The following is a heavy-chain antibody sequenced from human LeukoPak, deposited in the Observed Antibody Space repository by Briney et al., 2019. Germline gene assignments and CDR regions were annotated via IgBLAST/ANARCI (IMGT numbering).Heavy chain of an antibody. J-gene: IGHJ1*01. CDR2: INHNGNVN. V-gene: IGHV3-7*01. Sequence: GGSLRLSCAASGFTFSSYWMNWARQAPGKGLEWVASINHNGNVNYYVDSVKGRFTISRDNAQNSMYLQMNSLRVEDTAVYYCTSWGDTTAEYFQRWGQGTLVTVSS. D-gene: IGHD2-21*02. CDR3: TSWGDTTAEYFQR. CDR1: GFTFSSYW.